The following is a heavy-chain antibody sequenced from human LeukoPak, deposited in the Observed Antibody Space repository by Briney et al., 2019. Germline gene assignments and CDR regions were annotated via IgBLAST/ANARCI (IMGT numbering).Heavy chain of an antibody. D-gene: IGHD3-3*01. Sequence: GGSLRLSCAASGFTFSSYSMNWVRQAPGKGLEWVSYISSSSSTIYYADSVKGRFTISRDNAKNSLYLQMNSLRAEDTAVYYCARDRAGPFVVVITNQDYWGQGTLVTVSS. V-gene: IGHV3-48*01. J-gene: IGHJ4*02. CDR2: ISSSSSTI. CDR3: ARDRAGPFVVVITNQDY. CDR1: GFTFSSYS.